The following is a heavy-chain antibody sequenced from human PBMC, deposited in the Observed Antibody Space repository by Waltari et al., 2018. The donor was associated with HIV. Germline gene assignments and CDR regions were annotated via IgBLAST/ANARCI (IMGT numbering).Heavy chain of an antibody. CDR2: ISSSSSTI. Sequence: EVELVEAWGGVVQPGGVLGLSCPASGLTLSSYSMNWVPTGPGKRVGWVSYISSSSSTIYYADSVKGRFTIYRDNAKNSLYLQMNSLRAEDTAVYYCARDSLYCSGGSCYSLGYYYGMDVWGQGTTVTVSS. V-gene: IGHV3-48*04. D-gene: IGHD2-15*01. CDR3: ARDSLYCSGGSCYSLGYYYGMDV. J-gene: IGHJ6*02. CDR1: GLTLSSYS.